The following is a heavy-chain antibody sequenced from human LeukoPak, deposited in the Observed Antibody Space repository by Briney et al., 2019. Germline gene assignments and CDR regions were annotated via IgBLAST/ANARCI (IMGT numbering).Heavy chain of an antibody. CDR3: AKNSGSYIATLFDP. J-gene: IGHJ5*02. D-gene: IGHD1-26*01. CDR1: GFIFRNYA. V-gene: IGHV3-30*18. Sequence: GGSLRLSCAASGFIFRNYAMHWARQSPGKGLEWLAVIAHDERKIYYADSVKGRSTISRENSTNTLYLQVNSRRAEETTVYYCAKNSGSYIATLFDPGGQGTVVTVLS. CDR2: IAHDERKI.